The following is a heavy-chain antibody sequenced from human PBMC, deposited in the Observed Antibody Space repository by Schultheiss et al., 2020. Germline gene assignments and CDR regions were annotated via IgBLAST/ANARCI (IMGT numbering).Heavy chain of an antibody. J-gene: IGHJ4*02. CDR3: ARRTPHDY. Sequence: GGSLRLSCAASGFTINSFGMHWVRRAPGKGLEWVAVIWYDGSNKYYADSVKGRFTISRDNSKNTLYLQMNSLRAEDTAVYYCARRTPHDYWGQGTLVTVSS. CDR2: IWYDGSNK. V-gene: IGHV3-33*01. D-gene: IGHD1-14*01. CDR1: GFTINSFG.